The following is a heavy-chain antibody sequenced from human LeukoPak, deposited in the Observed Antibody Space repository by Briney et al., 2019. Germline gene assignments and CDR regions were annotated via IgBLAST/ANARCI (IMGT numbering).Heavy chain of an antibody. CDR2: ISSSGSTI. D-gene: IGHD5-12*01. CDR3: ARGGIVATKVIDY. CDR1: GFPFSSFA. J-gene: IGHJ4*02. V-gene: IGHV3-48*03. Sequence: GGSLRLSCAASGFPFSSFAMSWVRQAPGKGLEWVSYISSSGSTIYYADSVKGRFTISRDNAKNSLYLQMNSLRAEDTAVYYCARGGIVATKVIDYWGQGTLVTVSS.